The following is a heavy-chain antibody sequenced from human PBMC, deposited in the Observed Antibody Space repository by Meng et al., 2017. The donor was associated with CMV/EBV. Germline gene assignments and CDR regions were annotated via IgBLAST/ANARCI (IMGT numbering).Heavy chain of an antibody. CDR3: ARLVVPAAISYYYYYGMDV. Sequence: ASVKVSCKASGNTFTGYYMHWVRQAPGQGLEWMGWINPNSGGTNYAQKFRGRVTMTRDTSISTAYMELSRLRSDDTAVYYCARLVVPAAISYYYYYGMDVWGQGTTVTVSS. V-gene: IGHV1-2*02. D-gene: IGHD2-2*01. J-gene: IGHJ6*02. CDR2: INPNSGGT. CDR1: GNTFTGYY.